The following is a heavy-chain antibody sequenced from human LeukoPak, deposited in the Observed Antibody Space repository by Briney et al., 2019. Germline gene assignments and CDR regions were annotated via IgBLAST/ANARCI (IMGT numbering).Heavy chain of an antibody. D-gene: IGHD6-19*01. CDR1: GGTFSSYA. Sequence: SVKVSCKASGGTFSSYAISWVRQAPGQGLEWMGGIIPIFGTANYAQKFQGRVTITADESTSTAYMELSSLRSEDTAVYYCARVASSGWYAFDYWGQGTLVTVSS. V-gene: IGHV1-69*13. J-gene: IGHJ4*02. CDR2: IIPIFGTA. CDR3: ARVASSGWYAFDY.